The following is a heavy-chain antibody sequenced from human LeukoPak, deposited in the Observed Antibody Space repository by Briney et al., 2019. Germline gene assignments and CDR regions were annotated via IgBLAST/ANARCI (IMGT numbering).Heavy chain of an antibody. CDR2: INSDGSST. CDR3: ARDPPYDFWSGYYDSFDY. CDR1: GFTFSSYW. Sequence: PGGSLRLSCAASGFTFSSYWMHWVRRAPGKGLVWVSRINSDGSSTSYADSVKGRFTISRDNAKNTLYLQMNSLRAEDTAVYYCARDPPYDFWSGYYDSFDYWGQGTLVTVSS. J-gene: IGHJ4*02. D-gene: IGHD3-3*01. V-gene: IGHV3-74*01.